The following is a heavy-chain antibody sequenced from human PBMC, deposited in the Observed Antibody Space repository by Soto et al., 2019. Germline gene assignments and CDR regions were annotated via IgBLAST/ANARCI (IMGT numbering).Heavy chain of an antibody. CDR2: VYYTGST. CDR1: GGSLSNYY. V-gene: IGHV4-59*08. D-gene: IGHD2-8*01. Sequence: SETLSLTCTVSGGSLSNYYWSWIRQPPGKGLEWIGYVYYTGSTSYNPSLKRRVTFSADSSRGQFSLRLHSVTAADTAVYYCAITVFGAHVLVYAFVDYYYRLCVCGQGSTVT. J-gene: IGHJ6*02. CDR3: AITVFGAHVLVYAFVDYYYRLCV.